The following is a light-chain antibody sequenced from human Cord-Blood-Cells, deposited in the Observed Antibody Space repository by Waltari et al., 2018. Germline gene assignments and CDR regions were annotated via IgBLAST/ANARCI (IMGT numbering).Light chain of an antibody. Sequence: DIVMTQSQDCLAVSLGERATINCKSSQSVLYISNNKNYLAWYQQKPGQPPKLLIYWASTRESGVPDRFSGIGSVTDFTLTISSLQAEDLAVYYCQQYYSTPPYSFGQVTKL. CDR2: WAS. CDR1: QSVLYISNNKNY. J-gene: IGKJ2*03. V-gene: IGKV4-1*01. CDR3: QQYYSTPPYS.